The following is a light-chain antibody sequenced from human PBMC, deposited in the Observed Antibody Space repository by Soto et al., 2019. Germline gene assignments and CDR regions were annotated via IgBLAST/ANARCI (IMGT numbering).Light chain of an antibody. CDR2: VNSGGSH. V-gene: IGLV4-69*01. CDR1: SGHSNYA. CDR3: QTWGTGSAIVV. J-gene: IGLJ7*01. Sequence: QLVLTQSPSASASLGASVKLTCTLSSGHSNYAIAWHQQQPEKGPRYLMEVNSGGSHIKADGIPDRFSGSSSGAERYLFISSLQSEDEADYYCQTWGTGSAIVVFGGGTQLTVL.